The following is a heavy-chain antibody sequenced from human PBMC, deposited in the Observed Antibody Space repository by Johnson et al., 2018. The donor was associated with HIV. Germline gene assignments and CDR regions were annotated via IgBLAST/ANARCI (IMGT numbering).Heavy chain of an antibody. J-gene: IGHJ3*02. CDR2: IKQDGSNK. CDR3: AKVGAVAGPGIDAFDI. Sequence: QVQLVESGGGVVQPGRSLRLSCAASGFTFSSSALPWVRQAPGKGLEWVPNIKQDGSNKSYADSVKGRFTISRDNSKNTLYLQMNSLRAEDTAVYYCAKVGAVAGPGIDAFDIWGQGTMVTVSS. V-gene: IGHV3-30*04. D-gene: IGHD6-19*01. CDR1: GFTFSSSA.